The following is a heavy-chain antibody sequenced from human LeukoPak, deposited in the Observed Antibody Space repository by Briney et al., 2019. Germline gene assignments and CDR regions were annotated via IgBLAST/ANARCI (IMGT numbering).Heavy chain of an antibody. CDR3: ARSGKIYFDWLLDY. V-gene: IGHV3-11*04. CDR1: GFTFSDYY. CDR2: IGRSGTTI. D-gene: IGHD3-9*01. J-gene: IGHJ4*02. Sequence: KSGGSLRLSCAASGFTFSDYYMSWIRQAPGKGLEWVSYIGRSGTTIHYADSVKGRFTSSWDNARKSLYLQMNSLRAEDTAVYYCARSGKIYFDWLLDYWGQGTLVTVSS.